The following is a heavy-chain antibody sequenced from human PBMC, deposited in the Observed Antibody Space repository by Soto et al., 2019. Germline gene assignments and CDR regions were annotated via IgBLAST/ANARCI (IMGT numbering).Heavy chain of an antibody. Sequence: QVQLVQSGAEVKKPGASVKVSCKASGYNFTSDGIGWVRQAPGQGLEWMGWISVYNGKTNYIETFKERVSMTKDTSTNTAYMELRSLRSDDTAVYYCARVSPTTTATSHNWGQGTLVIVSS. V-gene: IGHV1-18*01. CDR1: GYNFTSDG. D-gene: IGHD4-17*01. CDR3: ARVSPTTTATSHN. J-gene: IGHJ4*02. CDR2: ISVYNGKT.